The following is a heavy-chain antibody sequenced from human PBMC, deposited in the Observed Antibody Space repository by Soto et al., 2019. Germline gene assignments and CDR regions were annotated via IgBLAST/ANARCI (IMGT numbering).Heavy chain of an antibody. V-gene: IGHV3-23*01. CDR3: AKGISPIRLTRGGMDV. CDR2: ISGSGGST. CDR1: GFTFSSYA. D-gene: IGHD3-16*01. J-gene: IGHJ6*02. Sequence: EVQLLESGGGLVQPGGSLRLSCAASGFTFSSYAMSWVRQAPGKGLEWVSAISGSGGSTYYADSVKGRFTISRDNSKNTLYLQMNSLRAEDTAVYYCAKGISPIRLTRGGMDVWGQGNTVTVSS.